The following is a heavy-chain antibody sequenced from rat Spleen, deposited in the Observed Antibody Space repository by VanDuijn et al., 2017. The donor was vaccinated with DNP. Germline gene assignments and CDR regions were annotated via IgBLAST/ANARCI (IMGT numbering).Heavy chain of an antibody. Sequence: EVQLVESGGGLVQPGRSLKLSCAASGLTFSNYAMAWVRQAPTKGLEWVASITNCGRDTKYRDSVQGRFTISRDNAKNTQYLQMDSLRSEDTATYYCVREDYYSGDWYFDCWGPGTMVTVSS. CDR3: VREDYYSGDWYFDC. D-gene: IGHD1-1*01. CDR1: GLTFSNYA. J-gene: IGHJ1*01. V-gene: IGHV5S13*01. CDR2: ITNCGRDT.